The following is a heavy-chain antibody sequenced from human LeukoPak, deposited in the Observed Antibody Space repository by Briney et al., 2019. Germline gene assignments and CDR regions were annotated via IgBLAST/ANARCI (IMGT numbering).Heavy chain of an antibody. CDR2: IYTRGST. V-gene: IGHV4-4*09. D-gene: IGHD6-6*01. J-gene: IGHJ6*03. CDR1: GGSISSYY. CDR3: ARVPSSSSLTSYYYYYYMDV. Sequence: PSETLSLTCTVSGGSISSYYWSWIRQPPGKGLEWIGYIYTRGSTNYNPSLKSRVTISVDTSKNQFSLKLSSVTAADTAVYFCARVPSSSSLTSYYYYYYMDVWGKGTTVTVSS.